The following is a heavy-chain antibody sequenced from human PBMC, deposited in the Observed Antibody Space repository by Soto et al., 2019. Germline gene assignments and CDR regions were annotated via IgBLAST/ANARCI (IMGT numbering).Heavy chain of an antibody. CDR2: IGSNGADK. D-gene: IGHD4-17*01. CDR3: AADYLRHNSLNGYYYSYGMDV. Sequence: GGSLRLSCAASGITFSTYAMSWVRRAPGKGLEWVSTIGSNGADKQYADFVKGRFTVSRDSSKSTLSLQMNSLRAEDTAVYYCAADYLRHNSLNGYYYSYGMDVWGQGTKVTVSS. J-gene: IGHJ6*02. CDR1: GITFSTYA. V-gene: IGHV3-23*01.